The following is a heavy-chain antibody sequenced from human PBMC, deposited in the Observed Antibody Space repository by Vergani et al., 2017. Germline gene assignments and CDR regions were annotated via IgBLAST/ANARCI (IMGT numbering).Heavy chain of an antibody. CDR3: ASHEGSAYGDYVRWGWGVRGVEGYFDY. V-gene: IGHV3-23*01. D-gene: IGHD4-17*01. Sequence: EVQLLESGGGLVQPGGSLRLSCAASGFTFSSYAMSWVRQAPGKGLEWVSVISGSGGSTYYSDSVKGRFTISIDNSKNTLYLQMNSLRAEDTAVYYCASHEGSAYGDYVRWGWGVRGVEGYFDYWGQGTLVTVSS. CDR2: ISGSGGST. CDR1: GFTFSSYA. J-gene: IGHJ4*02.